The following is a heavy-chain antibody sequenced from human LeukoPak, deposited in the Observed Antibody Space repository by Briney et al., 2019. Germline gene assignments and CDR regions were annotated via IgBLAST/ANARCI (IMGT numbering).Heavy chain of an antibody. CDR3: ASVDYYGSGNYYNDVDY. J-gene: IGHJ4*02. CDR1: GFTSSSYS. D-gene: IGHD3-10*01. V-gene: IGHV3-21*01. CDR2: ISSSSSYI. Sequence: GGSLRLPCAASGFTSSSYSMNWVRQAPGKGLEWVSSISSSSSYIYYADSVEGRFTISRDNAKNSLYLQMNSLRAEDTALYYCASVDYYGSGNYYNDVDYWGQGTLVTVSS.